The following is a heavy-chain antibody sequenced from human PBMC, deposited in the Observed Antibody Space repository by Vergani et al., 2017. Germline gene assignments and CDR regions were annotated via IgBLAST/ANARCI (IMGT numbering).Heavy chain of an antibody. V-gene: IGHV4-34*01. Sequence: QVQLQQWGAGLLKPSETLSLTCAVYGGSFSGYYWSWLRQPPGKGLEWIGEINHSGSTNYNPSLKSRVTISVDTSKNQLSLKLSSVTAADTAVYYCARGLTVVVVAATRGMDVWGQGTTVTVSS. CDR3: ARGLTVVVVAATRGMDV. D-gene: IGHD2-15*01. J-gene: IGHJ6*02. CDR1: GGSFSGYY. CDR2: INHSGST.